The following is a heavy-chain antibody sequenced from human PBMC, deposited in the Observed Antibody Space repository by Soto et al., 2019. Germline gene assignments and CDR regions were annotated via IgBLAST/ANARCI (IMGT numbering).Heavy chain of an antibody. D-gene: IGHD3-10*01. Sequence: GESLKISCGGSGYSFTVYWIAWVRQMPGKGLEWMGIIYPGDSDTRYSPSFQGQVTISXVXXXXTXYXQXXXLKAXDTAMYYCASFGNYYYYGMDVWGQGTTVTVSS. V-gene: IGHV5-51*01. CDR3: ASFGNYYYYGMDV. CDR1: GYSFTVYW. CDR2: IYPGDSDT. J-gene: IGHJ6*02.